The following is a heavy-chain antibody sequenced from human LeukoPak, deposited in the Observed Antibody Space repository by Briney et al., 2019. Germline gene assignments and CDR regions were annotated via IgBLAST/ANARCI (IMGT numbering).Heavy chain of an antibody. Sequence: SETLSLTCTVSGGSISSSSYYWGWIRQPPGKGLEWIGNIYYGGNTYYNPSLKSRVTISVDTSKNQFSLKLSSVTAADTAVYYCATLNLYGDYGGYWGQGTLVTVSS. CDR3: ATLNLYGDYGGY. D-gene: IGHD4-17*01. CDR1: GGSISSSSYY. J-gene: IGHJ4*02. V-gene: IGHV4-39*01. CDR2: IYYGGNT.